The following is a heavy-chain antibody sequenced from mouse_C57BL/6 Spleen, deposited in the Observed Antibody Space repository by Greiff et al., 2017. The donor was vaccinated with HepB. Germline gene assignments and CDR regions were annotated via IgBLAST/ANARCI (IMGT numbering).Heavy chain of an antibody. J-gene: IGHJ4*01. V-gene: IGHV1-18*01. CDR1: GYTFTDYH. Sequence: EVQLQQSGPELVKPGASVKIPCKASGYTFTDYHMDWVKQSHGTSLEWIGDINPNNGGTIYNQKFKGKATLTVDKSSSTAYMELRSLTSEDTAVYYCERGLWEGYAMDYWGQGTSVTVSS. CDR3: ERGLWEGYAMDY. CDR2: INPNNGGT. D-gene: IGHD4-1*01.